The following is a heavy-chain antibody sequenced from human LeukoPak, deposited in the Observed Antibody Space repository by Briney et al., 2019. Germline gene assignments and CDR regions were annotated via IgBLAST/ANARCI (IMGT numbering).Heavy chain of an antibody. CDR3: ARDLIVGATNVDYYYYMDV. CDR1: GYTFTGYY. Sequence: ASVKVSCKASGYTFTGYYMHWVRQAPGQGLEWMGWINPNSGGTNYAQKFQGRVTMTRDTSISTAYMELSRLRSDDTAVYYCARDLIVGATNVDYYYYMDVWGKGTTVTVSS. J-gene: IGHJ6*03. CDR2: INPNSGGT. D-gene: IGHD1-26*01. V-gene: IGHV1-2*02.